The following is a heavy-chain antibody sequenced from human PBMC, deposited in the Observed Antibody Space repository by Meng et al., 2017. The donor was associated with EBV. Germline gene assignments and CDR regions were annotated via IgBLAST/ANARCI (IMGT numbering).Heavy chain of an antibody. Sequence: QLQLQESGPGLVEHSEXLSLTCTVSGGSISSRSYYWGWIRQPPGKGLEWIGSIYYSGSTYYNPSIKSRVTISVDTSKNQFSLKLSSVTAADTAVYYCARSSPVRFGELSNWGQGTLVTVAS. J-gene: IGHJ4*02. CDR1: GGSISSRSYY. CDR2: IYYSGST. V-gene: IGHV4-39*07. D-gene: IGHD3-10*01. CDR3: ARSSPVRFGELSN.